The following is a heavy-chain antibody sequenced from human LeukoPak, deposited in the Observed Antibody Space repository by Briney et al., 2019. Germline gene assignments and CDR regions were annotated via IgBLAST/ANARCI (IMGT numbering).Heavy chain of an antibody. Sequence: MPSETLSLTCTVSGGSISSYYWSWIRQPPGKGLEWIGYIYYSGSTNYNPSLKSRVTISVDTSKNQFSLKLSSVTAADTAVYYCARASYTVTTDYYGMDVWGQGTTVTVSS. CDR2: IYYSGST. V-gene: IGHV4-59*01. J-gene: IGHJ6*02. CDR3: ARASYTVTTDYYGMDV. D-gene: IGHD4-17*01. CDR1: GGSISSYY.